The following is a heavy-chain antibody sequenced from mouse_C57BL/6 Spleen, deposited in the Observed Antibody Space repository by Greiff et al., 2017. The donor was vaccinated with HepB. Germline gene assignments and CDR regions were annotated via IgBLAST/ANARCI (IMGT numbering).Heavy chain of an antibody. CDR1: GFNIKDDY. Sequence: EVQLQQSGAELVRPGASVKLSCTASGFNIKDDYMHWVKQRPEQGLEWIGWIDPENGDTEYASKFQGKATITADTSSNTAYLQLSSLPSEDTAVYYCTIGITTVVATGFDYWGQGTTLTVSS. CDR2: IDPENGDT. V-gene: IGHV14-4*01. D-gene: IGHD1-1*01. J-gene: IGHJ2*01. CDR3: TIGITTVVATGFDY.